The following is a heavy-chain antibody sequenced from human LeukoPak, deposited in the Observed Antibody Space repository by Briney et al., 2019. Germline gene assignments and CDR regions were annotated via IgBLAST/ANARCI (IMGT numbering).Heavy chain of an antibody. J-gene: IGHJ4*02. D-gene: IGHD2-15*01. CDR2: IKQDGSEK. CDR1: GFTFSSYW. CDR3: AKESRPWCSGGSCYTFDY. V-gene: IGHV3-7*03. Sequence: PGGSLRLSCAASGFTFSSYWMSWVRQAPGEGLEWVANIKQDGSEKYYVDSVKGRFTISRDNAKNSLYLQMNSLRAEDTALYYCAKESRPWCSGGSCYTFDYWGQGTLVAVSS.